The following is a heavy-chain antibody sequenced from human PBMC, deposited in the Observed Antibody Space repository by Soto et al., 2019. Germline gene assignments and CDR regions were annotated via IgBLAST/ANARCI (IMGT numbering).Heavy chain of an antibody. Sequence: PSETLSLTCTVSGYSISSGYYWSWIRQPPGKGLEWIGYIYHGGATTYNASLKSRVTISVDTSKNQFFLKVNSVTAADTAVYFCARDSSGRHDYWGQGTPVTVSS. CDR2: IYHGGAT. CDR3: ARDSSGRHDY. D-gene: IGHD3-22*01. CDR1: GYSISSGYY. J-gene: IGHJ4*02. V-gene: IGHV4-38-2*02.